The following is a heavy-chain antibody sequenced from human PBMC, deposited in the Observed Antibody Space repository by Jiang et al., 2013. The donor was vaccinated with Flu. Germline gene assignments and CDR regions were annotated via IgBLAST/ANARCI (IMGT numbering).Heavy chain of an antibody. Sequence: GAEVKKPGSSVKVSCKVSGVTFSSYTFSWVRQAPGHGPEWMGKIITIIEKASYAQKLQGRLTITADKSTNTIFMELNGLTSEDTAVYYCARDVAAHNYFDPWGQGTLVTVS. CDR3: ARDVAAHNYFDP. J-gene: IGHJ5*02. D-gene: IGHD6-13*01. CDR2: IITIIEKA. V-gene: IGHV1-69*08. CDR1: GVTFSSYT.